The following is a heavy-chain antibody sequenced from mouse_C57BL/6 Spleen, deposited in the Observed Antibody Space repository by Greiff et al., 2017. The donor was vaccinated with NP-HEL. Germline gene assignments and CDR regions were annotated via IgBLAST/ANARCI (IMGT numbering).Heavy chain of an antibody. CDR2: IDPSDSET. D-gene: IGHD1-1*01. V-gene: IGHV1-52*01. CDR1: GYTFTSYW. CDR3: AREGYGSRGVYFDY. Sequence: VQLQQPGAELVRPGSSVKLSCKASGYTFTSYWMHWVKQRPIQGLEWIGNIDPSDSETHYNQKFKDKATLTVDKSSSTAYMQLSSLTSEDSAVYYCAREGYGSRGVYFDYWGQGTTLTVSS. J-gene: IGHJ2*01.